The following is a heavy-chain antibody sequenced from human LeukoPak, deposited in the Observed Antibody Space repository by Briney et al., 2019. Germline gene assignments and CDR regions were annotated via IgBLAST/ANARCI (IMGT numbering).Heavy chain of an antibody. CDR2: IYSGGNT. D-gene: IGHD2-15*01. J-gene: IGHJ6*02. CDR1: KFTFFGYA. V-gene: IGHV3-66*01. CDR3: VRDNVGGNYYYYYGMDV. Sequence: GGSLRLSCAASKFTFFGYAMNWVRQAPGKGLEWVSVIYSGGNTYYTDSVRGRFTISRDSSKNTLYLQLNSLRAEDTAVYYCVRDNVGGNYYYYYGMDVWGQGTTVTVSS.